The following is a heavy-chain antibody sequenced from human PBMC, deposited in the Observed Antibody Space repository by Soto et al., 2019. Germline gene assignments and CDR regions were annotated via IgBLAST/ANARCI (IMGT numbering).Heavy chain of an antibody. CDR2: IDWDDDK. V-gene: IGHV2-70*01. J-gene: IGHJ4*02. CDR3: ARTCRADRSNDY. Sequence: SGPPVANPTQTLTLTCTFSGFSLSTSGMCVSWIRQPPGKALEWLALIDWDDDKYYRKSLKTRLTISKDTSKNQVVLTMTNMDAVDTATYYCARTCRADRSNDYWGQGTLVTVSS. D-gene: IGHD2-15*01. CDR1: GFSLSTSGMC.